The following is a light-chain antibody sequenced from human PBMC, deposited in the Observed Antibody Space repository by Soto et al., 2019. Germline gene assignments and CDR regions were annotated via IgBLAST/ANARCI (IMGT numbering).Light chain of an antibody. CDR3: QKYISAPFT. V-gene: IGKV1-27*01. CDR2: AAS. J-gene: IGKJ3*01. CDR1: QGISNY. Sequence: DIQMTQSPSSLSASVGDRVTITCRATQGISNYLAWYQQKPGKVPKLLIYAASTLQSGVPSSFSGSGSGTEFTLTINSLQPEDRATYYCQKYISAPFTFGPGTNVDIK.